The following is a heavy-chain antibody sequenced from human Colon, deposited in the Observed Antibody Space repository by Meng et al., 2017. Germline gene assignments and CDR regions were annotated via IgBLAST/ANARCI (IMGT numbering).Heavy chain of an antibody. D-gene: IGHD6-13*01. J-gene: IGHJ4*02. CDR2: INASDGRT. CDR1: GFTFSRYT. Sequence: GGSLRLSCAVPGFTFSRYTMGWVRQAPGKGLEWVSDINASDGRTYYADSVKGRFTISRDNSKNTLYLQMNSLRVEDTAVYYCARAGGTSWYDYWGQGTLVTVSS. CDR3: ARAGGTSWYDY. V-gene: IGHV3-23*01.